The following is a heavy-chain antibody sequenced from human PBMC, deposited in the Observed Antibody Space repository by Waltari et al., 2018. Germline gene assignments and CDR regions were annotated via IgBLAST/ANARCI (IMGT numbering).Heavy chain of an antibody. CDR1: GYTFTSYY. Sequence: QVQLVQSGAEVKKPGASVKVSCKASGYTFTSYYMHWVRQAPGQGLEWMGIINPSGGSTSYAKKFKGRVTMTRDTSTSTVYMELSSLRSEDTAVYYCARCDGSSCPDYWGQGTLVTVSS. J-gene: IGHJ4*02. V-gene: IGHV1-46*01. D-gene: IGHD6-13*01. CDR2: INPSGGST. CDR3: ARCDGSSCPDY.